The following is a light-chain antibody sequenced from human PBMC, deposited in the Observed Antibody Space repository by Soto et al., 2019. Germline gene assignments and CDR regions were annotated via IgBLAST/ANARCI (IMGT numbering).Light chain of an antibody. CDR2: DVS. V-gene: IGLV2-14*01. J-gene: IGLJ2*01. CDR3: SSYTTSSVV. Sequence: QSALTQPASVSGSPGQSITISCTGTSSDVGGYNYVSWYQQHTGKAPKLMIYDVSNRPSGVSNRFSGSKSGNTASLLISGLQAEDEADYYCSSYTTSSVVFGGGTKVTVL. CDR1: SSDVGGYNY.